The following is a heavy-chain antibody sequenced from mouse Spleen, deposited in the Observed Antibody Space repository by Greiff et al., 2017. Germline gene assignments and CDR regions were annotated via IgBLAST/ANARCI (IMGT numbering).Heavy chain of an antibody. Sequence: EVKVVESGGGLVKPGGSLKLSCAASGFTFSDYGMHWVRQAPEKGLEWVAYISSGSNTIYYADTVKGRFTISRDNAKNTLFLQMTSLRSEDTAMYYCARPPFYGSSSAWFACWGQGTLVTVSA. CDR1: GFTFSDYG. CDR3: ARPPFYGSSSAWFAC. D-gene: IGHD1-1*01. CDR2: ISSGSNTI. V-gene: IGHV5-17*01. J-gene: IGHJ3*01.